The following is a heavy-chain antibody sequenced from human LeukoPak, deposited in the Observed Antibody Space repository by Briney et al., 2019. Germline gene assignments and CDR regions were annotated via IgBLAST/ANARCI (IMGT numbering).Heavy chain of an antibody. CDR2: IYYSGST. CDR1: GGSISSYY. CDR3: ARDLGDWFDP. Sequence: SETLSPTCTVSGGSISSYYWSWIRQPPGKGLEWIGYIYYSGSTNYNPSLKSRVTISVDTSKNQFSLRLSSVTAADTAVYYCARDLGDWFDPWGQGTLVTVSS. J-gene: IGHJ5*02. D-gene: IGHD3-3*01. V-gene: IGHV4-59*12.